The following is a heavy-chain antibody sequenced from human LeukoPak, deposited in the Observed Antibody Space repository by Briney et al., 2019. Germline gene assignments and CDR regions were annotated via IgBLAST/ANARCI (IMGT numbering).Heavy chain of an antibody. D-gene: IGHD6-13*01. J-gene: IGHJ4*02. CDR2: ISWNSGSI. V-gene: IGHV3-9*01. Sequence: GGSLRLSCAASGFTFDDYAMHWVRQAPGKGLEWVSGISWNSGSIGYADSEKGRFTISRDNAKNSLYLQMNSLRAEDTALYYCAKDIFTGIAAAGIFDYWGQGTLVTVSS. CDR3: AKDIFTGIAAAGIFDY. CDR1: GFTFDDYA.